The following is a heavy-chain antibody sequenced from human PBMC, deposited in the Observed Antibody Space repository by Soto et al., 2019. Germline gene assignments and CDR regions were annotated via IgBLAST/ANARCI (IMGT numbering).Heavy chain of an antibody. CDR2: IYYSGST. CDR1: GGSISSYY. CDR3: ASAPGYCTNGVCYPHNWFDP. Sequence: SETLSLTCTVSGGSISSYYWSWIRQPPGKGLEWIGYIYYSGSTNYNPSLKSRVTISVDTSKNQFSLKLSSVTAADTAVYYCASAPGYCTNGVCYPHNWFDPWGQGTLVTVSS. V-gene: IGHV4-59*08. D-gene: IGHD2-8*01. J-gene: IGHJ5*02.